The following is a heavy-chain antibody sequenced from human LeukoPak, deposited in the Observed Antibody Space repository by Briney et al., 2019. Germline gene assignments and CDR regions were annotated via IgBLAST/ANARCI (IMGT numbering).Heavy chain of an antibody. CDR1: GGTFSSYA. V-gene: IGHV1-69*04. D-gene: IGHD3-22*01. CDR3: ARDPGYYDSSGYYHYYFDY. J-gene: IGHJ4*02. Sequence: ASVKVSCKASGGTFSSYAISWVRQAPGQGLEGMGRIIPILGIANYAQKFQGRVTITADKSTSTAYMELSSLRSEDTAVYYCARDPGYYDSSGYYHYYFDYWGQGTLVTVSS. CDR2: IIPILGIA.